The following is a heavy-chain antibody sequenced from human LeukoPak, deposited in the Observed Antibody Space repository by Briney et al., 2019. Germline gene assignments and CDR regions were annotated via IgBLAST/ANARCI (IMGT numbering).Heavy chain of an antibody. J-gene: IGHJ4*02. CDR2: ISGSGDST. CDR3: AKDPYYNILTGYSDLGYFDY. CDR1: GFTFSSYA. V-gene: IGHV3-23*01. D-gene: IGHD3-9*01. Sequence: GGSLRLSCAASGFTFSSYAMSWVRQAPGKGLEWVSAISGSGDSTYYADSVKGRFTISRDNSKNTLYLQMNSLRAEDTAVYYCAKDPYYNILTGYSDLGYFDYWGQGTLVTVSS.